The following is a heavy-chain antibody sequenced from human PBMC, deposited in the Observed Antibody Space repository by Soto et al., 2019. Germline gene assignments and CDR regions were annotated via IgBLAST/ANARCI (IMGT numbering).Heavy chain of an antibody. J-gene: IGHJ4*02. CDR1: GVSISDYY. D-gene: IGHD3-3*01. V-gene: IGHV4-59*01. Sequence: SETLSLTCTVSGVSISDYYWSWIRQSPEKGLEYIAYSSYGGITNLNGALDGRVTMSIDTSKNQFSLKATSLTAADTAVYYYARARKATYITGGFDSWGQGTLVTVSS. CDR2: SSYGGIT. CDR3: ARARKATYITGGFDS.